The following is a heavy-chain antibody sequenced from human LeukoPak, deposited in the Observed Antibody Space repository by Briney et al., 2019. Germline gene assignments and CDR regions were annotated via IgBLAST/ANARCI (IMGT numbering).Heavy chain of an antibody. D-gene: IGHD3-22*01. V-gene: IGHV3-48*01. CDR3: VRGKLVYYYDNSGYFDS. CDR1: GFTFGSYT. J-gene: IGHJ4*02. Sequence: GGSLRLSCAASGFTFGSYTMNWVRQAPGKGLEWLSYIRITTGALYYADSVKGRFTISRDNAKNSLYLQMNNLRAEDTAVYYCVRGKLVYYYDNSGYFDSWGQGTLVTVSS. CDR2: IRITTGAL.